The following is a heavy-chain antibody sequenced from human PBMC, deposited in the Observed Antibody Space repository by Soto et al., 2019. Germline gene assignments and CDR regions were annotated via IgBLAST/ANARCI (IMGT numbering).Heavy chain of an antibody. CDR3: ARDKRYHSDTSCPDFDY. CDR2: VIPKLGVT. V-gene: IGHV1-69*08. CDR1: GGTLSSYT. J-gene: IGHJ4*02. Sequence: QVQLVQSGAEVKKPGSSVKVSCKASGGTLSSYTFSWVRQAPGQGLEWMGRVIPKLGVTYYAKKCQGRFTIDVDTSTSNVYMELNSLRYEDTAVYYCARDKRYHSDTSCPDFDYWGQGTLVTVSS. D-gene: IGHD2-15*01.